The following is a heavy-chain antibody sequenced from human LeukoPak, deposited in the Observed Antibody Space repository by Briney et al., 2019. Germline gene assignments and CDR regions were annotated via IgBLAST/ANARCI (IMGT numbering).Heavy chain of an antibody. Sequence: PGGSLRLSCAASGFTFSDYSMNWVRQAPGKGLEWVSYISSSSSTIYYADSVKGRFTISRDNAKNSLYLHMNSLRTEDTAVYYCARDHTYFYGSGSWYFDFWGQGTLVTVSS. J-gene: IGHJ4*02. CDR3: ARDHTYFYGSGSWYFDF. D-gene: IGHD3-10*01. CDR2: ISSSSSTI. CDR1: GFTFSDYS. V-gene: IGHV3-48*01.